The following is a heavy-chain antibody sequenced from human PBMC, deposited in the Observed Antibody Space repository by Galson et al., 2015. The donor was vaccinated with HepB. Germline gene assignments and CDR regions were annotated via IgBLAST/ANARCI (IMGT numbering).Heavy chain of an antibody. CDR2: FDPEDGET. Sequence: SCKVSGYTLTELSMPWVRQAPGKGLEWMGGFDPEDGETIYAQKFQGRVTMTEDTSTDTAYMELSSLRSEDTAVYYCATSRFDYYYYMDVWGKGTTVTVSS. V-gene: IGHV1-24*01. J-gene: IGHJ6*03. CDR3: ATSRFDYYYYMDV. CDR1: GYTLTELS. D-gene: IGHD3-16*01.